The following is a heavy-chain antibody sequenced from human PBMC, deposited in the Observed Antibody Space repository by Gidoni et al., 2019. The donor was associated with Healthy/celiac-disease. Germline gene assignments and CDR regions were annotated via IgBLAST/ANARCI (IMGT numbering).Heavy chain of an antibody. D-gene: IGHD2-8*01. V-gene: IGHV1-69*01. Sequence: QVQLVQSGAEVKKPGSSVKVSCKASGGTFSSYAISWVRQAPGQGLEWMGGIIPIFGTANYAQKFQGRVTITADESTSTAYMELSSLRSEDTAVYYCASAGYCTNGVCYHFDYWGQGTLVTVSS. CDR3: ASAGYCTNGVCYHFDY. CDR1: GGTFSSYA. J-gene: IGHJ4*02. CDR2: IIPIFGTA.